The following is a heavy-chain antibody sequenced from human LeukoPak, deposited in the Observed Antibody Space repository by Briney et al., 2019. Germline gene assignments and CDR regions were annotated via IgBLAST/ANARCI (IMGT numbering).Heavy chain of an antibody. CDR2: ISDSGSIT. J-gene: IGHJ4*02. V-gene: IGHV3-23*01. D-gene: IGHD6-19*01. CDR3: AKDARRTSGWYFFDY. CDR1: GFAFSSQA. Sequence: PGGSLRLSCAASGFAFSSQAMGWVRQAPGKGLEWVSVISDSGSITYYADSVKGRFTISRDNSKNTLFLQMNSLRADDTAVYYCAKDARRTSGWYFFDYWGQRTLVTVSS.